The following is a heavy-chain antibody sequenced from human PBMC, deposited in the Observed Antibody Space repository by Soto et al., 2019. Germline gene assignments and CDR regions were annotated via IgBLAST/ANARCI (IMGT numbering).Heavy chain of an antibody. V-gene: IGHV3-30-3*01. D-gene: IGHD3-3*01. CDR3: ARDPTYYDFWSGYGVGYFDY. CDR2: ISYDGSNK. Sequence: QVQLVESGGGVVQPGRSPRLSCAASGFTFSSYAMHWVRQAPGKGLEWVAVISYDGSNKYYADSVKGRFTISRDNSKNTLYLQMNSLRAEDTAVYYCARDPTYYDFWSGYGVGYFDYWGQGTLVTVSS. J-gene: IGHJ4*02. CDR1: GFTFSSYA.